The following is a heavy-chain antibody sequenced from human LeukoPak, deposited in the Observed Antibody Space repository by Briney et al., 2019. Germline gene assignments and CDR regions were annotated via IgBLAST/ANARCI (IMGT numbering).Heavy chain of an antibody. Sequence: SETLSLTCAVYGGSFSGYSWSWIRQPPGKGLEWIGEINHSGSTNYNPSLKSRVTISVDTSKNQFPLKLSSVTAADTAIYYCARGTTRIAVAGPWFDPWGQGTLVAVSS. CDR2: INHSGST. CDR3: ARGTTRIAVAGPWFDP. V-gene: IGHV4-34*01. J-gene: IGHJ5*02. D-gene: IGHD6-19*01. CDR1: GGSFSGYS.